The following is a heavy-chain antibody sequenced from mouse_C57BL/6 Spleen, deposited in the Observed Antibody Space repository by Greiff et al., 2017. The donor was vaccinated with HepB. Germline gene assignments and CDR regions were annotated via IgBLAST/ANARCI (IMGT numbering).Heavy chain of an antibody. CDR2: INPYNGGT. V-gene: IGHV1-19*01. Sequence: VQLKESGPVLVKPGASVKMSCKASGYTFTDYYMNWVKQSHGKSLEWIGVINPYNGGTSYNQKFKGKATLTVDKSSSTAYMELNSLTSEDSAVYYCARPAQGYWGQGTTLTVSS. D-gene: IGHD3-2*02. J-gene: IGHJ2*01. CDR1: GYTFTDYY. CDR3: ARPAQGY.